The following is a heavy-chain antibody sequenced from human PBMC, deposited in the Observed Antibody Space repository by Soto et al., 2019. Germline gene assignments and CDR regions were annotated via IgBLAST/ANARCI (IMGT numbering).Heavy chain of an antibody. CDR2: ISGYNGDT. V-gene: IGHV1-18*01. J-gene: IGHJ3*02. Sequence: ASVKVSCKASGYTFTRYGISWVRQAPGQGLEWMGWISGYNGDTNYAQKFQDRVSMTIDTSTGTAYMELRSLTSDDTAIYYCARRPLTYYDSSGYYYVNAFDIWGQGTMVTVSS. D-gene: IGHD3-22*01. CDR1: GYTFTRYG. CDR3: ARRPLTYYDSSGYYYVNAFDI.